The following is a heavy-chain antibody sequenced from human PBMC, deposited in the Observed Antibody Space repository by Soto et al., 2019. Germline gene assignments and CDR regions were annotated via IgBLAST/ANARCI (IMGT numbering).Heavy chain of an antibody. CDR2: IKSKTDGGTT. Sequence: GGSLRLSCAASGSTFSNAWMNWVRQAPWKGLEWVGRIKSKTDGGTTDYAAPVKGRFTISRDDSKNTLYLQMNSLKTEDTAVYYCTTVRDYYDSSGYPSDAFDIWGQGTMVTVSS. CDR3: TTVRDYYDSSGYPSDAFDI. V-gene: IGHV3-15*07. J-gene: IGHJ3*02. CDR1: GSTFSNAW. D-gene: IGHD3-22*01.